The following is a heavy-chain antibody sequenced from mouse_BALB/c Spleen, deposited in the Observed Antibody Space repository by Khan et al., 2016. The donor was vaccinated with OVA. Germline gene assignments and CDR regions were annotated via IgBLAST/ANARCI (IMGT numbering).Heavy chain of an antibody. J-gene: IGHJ2*01. CDR1: GFSLTSYG. V-gene: IGHV2-9*02. D-gene: IGHD1-3*01. CDR3: ASLEDI. CDR2: IGAGGRT. Sequence: VELVESGPGLVAPSQSLSITCTVSGFSLTSYGVHWVRQPPGKGLEWRGVIGAGGRTHYNSALMSRLSISKDNSKSQVFLKMNSLQTDDTAMYYCASLEDIWGQGTTLTVSS.